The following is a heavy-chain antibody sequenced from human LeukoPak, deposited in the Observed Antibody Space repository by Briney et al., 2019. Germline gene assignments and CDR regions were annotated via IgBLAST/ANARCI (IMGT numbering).Heavy chain of an antibody. V-gene: IGHV3-21*01. D-gene: IGHD2-2*01. CDR1: GFTFNTYS. CDR3: ANHLACGSTSCPSFDD. Sequence: GGSLRLSCTASGFTFNTYSMNWVRQAPGKGLEWVASISDRGSYIYYTDSVKGRFTITRDNAKNSLYLQMNSLRADDTAVYYCANHLACGSTSCPSFDDWGQGTLVAVSS. J-gene: IGHJ4*02. CDR2: ISDRGSYI.